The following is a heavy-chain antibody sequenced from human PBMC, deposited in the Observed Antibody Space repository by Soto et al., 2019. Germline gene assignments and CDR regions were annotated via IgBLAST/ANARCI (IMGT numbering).Heavy chain of an antibody. D-gene: IGHD3-16*01. CDR2: ITGSGGST. J-gene: IGHJ3*02. V-gene: IGHV3-23*01. Sequence: EVQLLESGGGLVQPGGSLRLSCVASGFTLSTYAMSWVRQAPGKGLEWVSGITGSGGSTYYADSVKGRFTISRDNSKSTVSLLMNSLRAEDTAVYYGVKHRGNPFGAFDIWGQGTMVTVSS. CDR3: VKHRGNPFGAFDI. CDR1: GFTLSTYA.